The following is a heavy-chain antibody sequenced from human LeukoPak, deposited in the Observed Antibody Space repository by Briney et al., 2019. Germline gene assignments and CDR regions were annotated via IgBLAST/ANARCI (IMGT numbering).Heavy chain of an antibody. CDR3: ARVSSGILLYFGEFFA. J-gene: IGHJ5*02. Sequence: GGSLRLSCAASGFTFSSYRMNWVRQAPGKGLEWVSYISSSSSTIYYADSVKGRFTISRDNAKNTLYLQMNSLRAEDTAVYYCARVSSGILLYFGEFFAWGQGTLVTVSS. CDR2: ISSSSSTI. D-gene: IGHD3-10*01. V-gene: IGHV3-48*04. CDR1: GFTFSSYR.